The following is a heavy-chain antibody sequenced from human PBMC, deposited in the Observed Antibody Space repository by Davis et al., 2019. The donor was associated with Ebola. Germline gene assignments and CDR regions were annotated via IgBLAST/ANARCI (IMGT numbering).Heavy chain of an antibody. CDR1: GGSFSAYY. CDR2: INHSGST. V-gene: IGHV4-34*01. J-gene: IGHJ4*02. D-gene: IGHD3-22*01. CDR3: ARGPVTYNHDSSGYYSTSYYFDY. Sequence: PSETLSLTCAVYGGSFSAYYWSWIRQPPGKGLEWIGEINHSGSTNYNPSLKSRVTISVDTSKNQFSLKLSPVTAADTAVYYCARGPVTYNHDSSGYYSTSYYFDYWGQGTLVTVSS.